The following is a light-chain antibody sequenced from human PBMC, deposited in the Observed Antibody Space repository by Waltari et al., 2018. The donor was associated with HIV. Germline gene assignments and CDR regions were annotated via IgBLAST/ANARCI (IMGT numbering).Light chain of an antibody. CDR3: QQYHTYPRT. V-gene: IGKV1-5*03. CDR1: QTICTW. J-gene: IGKJ1*01. Sequence: DIQMTQSPSTLSASVGDRVTISCRASQTICTWLAWYQQKPGKAPRFMIYEASSVESGVPSRISGSGSRTEFTLTISSLQPDDFATYYCQQYHTYPRTFGQGTKVDIK. CDR2: EAS.